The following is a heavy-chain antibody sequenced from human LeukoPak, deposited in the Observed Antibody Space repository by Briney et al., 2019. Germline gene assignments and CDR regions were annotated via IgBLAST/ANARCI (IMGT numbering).Heavy chain of an antibody. CDR1: GFTFSSYG. D-gene: IGHD3-22*01. CDR3: AKALLYYYDSSGSDY. CDR2: IRYDGSNK. J-gene: IGHJ4*02. Sequence: GGSLRLSCAASGFTFSSYGMHWVRQAPGKGLEWVAFIRYDGSNKYYADSVKGRFTISRDNSKNTLYLQMNSLRAEDTAVYYCAKALLYYYDSSGSDYWGQGTLVTVSS. V-gene: IGHV3-30*02.